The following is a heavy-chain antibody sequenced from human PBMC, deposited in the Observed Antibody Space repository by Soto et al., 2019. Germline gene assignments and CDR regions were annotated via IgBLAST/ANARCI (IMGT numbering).Heavy chain of an antibody. D-gene: IGHD3-10*01. CDR1: GGSISSYY. J-gene: IGHJ3*02. V-gene: IGHV4-59*08. CDR3: ARGRITMVRGVIMDDAFDI. Sequence: PSETLSLTCTVSGGSISSYYWSWIRQPPGKGLEWIGYMYNTGSTIYNPSLKSRVTISVDTSKNQFSLKLSSVTAADTAVYYCARGRITMVRGVIMDDAFDIWGQGTMVTVSS. CDR2: MYNTGST.